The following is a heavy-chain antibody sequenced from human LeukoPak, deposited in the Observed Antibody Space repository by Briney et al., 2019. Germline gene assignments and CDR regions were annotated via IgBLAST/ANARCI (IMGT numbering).Heavy chain of an antibody. D-gene: IGHD2-21*02. CDR3: ATRGGDFPFLDY. J-gene: IGHJ4*02. V-gene: IGHV3-30*02. CDR2: IRYDGSNK. Sequence: GGSLRLSCAASGFTFSSYGMHWVRQAPGKGLEWVAFIRYDGSNKYYADSVKGQFTISRDNSKNTLYLQMNSLRAEDTAVYYCATRGGDFPFLDYWGQGTLVTVSS. CDR1: GFTFSSYG.